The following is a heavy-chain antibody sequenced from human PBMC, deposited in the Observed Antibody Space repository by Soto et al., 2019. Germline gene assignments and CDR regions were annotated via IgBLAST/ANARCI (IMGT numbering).Heavy chain of an antibody. V-gene: IGHV4-34*01. CDR2: INHSGST. J-gene: IGHJ4*02. CDR1: GGSFSGYY. D-gene: IGHD6-13*01. Sequence: SETLSLTCAVYGGSFSGYYWSWIRQPPGKGLEWIGEINHSGSTNYNPSLKSRVTISVDTSKNQFSLKLSSVTAADTAVYYCARGPGGSSWFFDYWGQGTLVTVSS. CDR3: ARGPGGSSWFFDY.